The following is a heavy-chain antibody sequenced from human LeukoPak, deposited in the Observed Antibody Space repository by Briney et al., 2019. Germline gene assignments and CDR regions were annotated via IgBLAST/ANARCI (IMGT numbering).Heavy chain of an antibody. J-gene: IGHJ4*02. Sequence: GGSLRLSCAASGFTFSTYLMHWVRQAPGKGLVWVSRINTDGSITTYADSVKGRFTISRDNAKNTLYLQMNSLRAEDTAVYYCARGSRYSLYFDYWGQGTLVTVSS. D-gene: IGHD3-22*01. CDR2: INTDGSIT. CDR3: ARGSRYSLYFDY. CDR1: GFTFSTYL. V-gene: IGHV3-74*03.